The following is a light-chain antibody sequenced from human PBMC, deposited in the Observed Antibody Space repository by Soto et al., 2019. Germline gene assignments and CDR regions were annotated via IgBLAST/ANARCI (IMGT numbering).Light chain of an antibody. CDR1: QSISTN. CDR3: QQYNPWPPMYT. CDR2: GAS. J-gene: IGKJ2*01. Sequence: EIVMTQSPATLSVSPGERATLSCRASQSISTNLAWYQHRAGQAPRLLINGASTRATGIPARFSGSGSGTEFTLTISSLQSEDFAVYYCQQYNPWPPMYTFGQGTKLEIK. V-gene: IGKV3-15*01.